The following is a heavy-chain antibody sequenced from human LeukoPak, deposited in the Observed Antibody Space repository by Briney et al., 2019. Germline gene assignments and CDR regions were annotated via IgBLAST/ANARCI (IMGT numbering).Heavy chain of an antibody. CDR1: GGSINSYY. CDR2: IYYSGST. D-gene: IGHD6-13*01. J-gene: IGHJ4*02. CDR3: ARGSDTAAGLY. Sequence: SETLSLTCTVSGGSINSYYWSWIRQPPGKGLEWIGYIYYSGSTDYNPSLKSRVTISVDTSKNQFSLKLSSVTAADTAVYYCARGSDTAAGLYWGQGTLVTVSS. V-gene: IGHV4-59*01.